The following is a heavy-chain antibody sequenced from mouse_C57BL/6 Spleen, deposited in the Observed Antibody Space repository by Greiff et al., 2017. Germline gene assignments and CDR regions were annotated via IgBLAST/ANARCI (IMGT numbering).Heavy chain of an antibody. CDR3: AREQGWYAMDY. Sequence: EVKLVESEGGLVQPGSSMKLSCTASGFTFSDYYMAWVRQVPEKGLEWVANINYDGSSTYYLDSLKSRFIISRDNAKNILYLQMSSLKSEDTATYYCAREQGWYAMDYWGQGTSVTVSS. D-gene: IGHD2-3*01. J-gene: IGHJ4*01. V-gene: IGHV5-16*01. CDR1: GFTFSDYY. CDR2: INYDGSST.